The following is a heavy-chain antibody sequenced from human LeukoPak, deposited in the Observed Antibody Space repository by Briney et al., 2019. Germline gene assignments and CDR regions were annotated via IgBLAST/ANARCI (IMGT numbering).Heavy chain of an antibody. Sequence: ASVKVSCKASGGTFSSYAISWARQAPGQGLEWMGGIIPIFGTANYAQKFQGRVTITADKSTSTAYMELSSLRSEDTAVYYCARGLWFGELLGPYYYYGMDVWGKGTTVTVSS. CDR3: ARGLWFGELLGPYYYYGMDV. CDR1: GGTFSSYA. D-gene: IGHD3-10*01. CDR2: IIPIFGTA. V-gene: IGHV1-69*06. J-gene: IGHJ6*04.